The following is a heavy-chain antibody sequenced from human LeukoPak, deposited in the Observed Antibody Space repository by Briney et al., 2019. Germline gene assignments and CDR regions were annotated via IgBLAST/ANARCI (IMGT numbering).Heavy chain of an antibody. CDR1: GGSISSSSYY. CDR3: AEGQWLGAFDI. CDR2: IYHSGST. J-gene: IGHJ3*02. D-gene: IGHD6-19*01. Sequence: LETLSLTCTVSGGSISSSSYYWGWIRQPPGKGLEWIGSIYHSGSTYYNPSLKSRVTISVDTSKNQFSLKLSSVTAADTAVYYCAEGQWLGAFDIWGQGTMVTVSS. V-gene: IGHV4-39*01.